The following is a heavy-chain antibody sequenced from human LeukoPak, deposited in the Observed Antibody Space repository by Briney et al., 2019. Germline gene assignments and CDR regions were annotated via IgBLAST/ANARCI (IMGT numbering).Heavy chain of an antibody. CDR1: GYTFTTYG. Sequence: ASVTVSCKASGYTFTTYGIAWVRQAPGQGLEWMGWISAHNGNTNYAQSLQGRVTMTTDTSTNTAYMELRSLRSDDTAVYYCARDGYFDLWGRGTLVTVSS. J-gene: IGHJ2*01. CDR2: ISAHNGNT. V-gene: IGHV1-18*01. CDR3: ARDGYFDL.